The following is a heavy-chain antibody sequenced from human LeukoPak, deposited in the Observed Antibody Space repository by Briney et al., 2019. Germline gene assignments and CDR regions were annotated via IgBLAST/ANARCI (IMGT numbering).Heavy chain of an antibody. CDR2: INHSGST. CDR1: GGSISSYY. V-gene: IGHV4-34*01. Sequence: SETLSLTCTVSGGSISSYYWSWIRQPPGKGLEWIGEINHSGSTNYNPSLKSRVTISVDTSKNQFSLKLSSVTAADTAVYYCARAFWSGYYPFDYWGQGTLVTVSS. D-gene: IGHD3-3*01. J-gene: IGHJ4*02. CDR3: ARAFWSGYYPFDY.